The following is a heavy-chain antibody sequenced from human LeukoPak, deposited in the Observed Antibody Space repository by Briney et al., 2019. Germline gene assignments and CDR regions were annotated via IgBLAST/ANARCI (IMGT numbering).Heavy chain of an antibody. CDR2: INPNGGGT. CDR3: ARTSPYDYVWESYRYKGFDY. V-gene: IGHV1-2*06. D-gene: IGHD3-16*02. J-gene: IGHJ4*02. Sequence: ASVKVSCKASEYTFTGYYMHWVRQAPGQGLEWMGRINPNGGGTNYAQKFQGRVTMTRDTSISTAYMELSRLRSDDTAVYYCARTSPYDYVWESYRYKGFDYWGQGTLVTVSS. CDR1: EYTFTGYY.